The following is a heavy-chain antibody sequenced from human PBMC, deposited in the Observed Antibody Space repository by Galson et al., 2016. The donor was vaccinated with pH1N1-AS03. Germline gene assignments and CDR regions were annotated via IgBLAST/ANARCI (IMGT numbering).Heavy chain of an antibody. CDR2: IYWDDDK. CDR3: SHCVSQVECTARCDP. V-gene: IGHV2-5*02. Sequence: PALVTPTQTLTLTCTFSEFSLPTSGVGVAWIRQPPGKALEWLALIYWDDDKRYSPSLKHRLTITKDSFRNKVVLSMTNMGPVDTAISYCSHCVSQVECTARCDPWGGGNLVTVSS. CDR1: EFSLPTSGVG. D-gene: IGHD2-8*02. J-gene: IGHJ5*02.